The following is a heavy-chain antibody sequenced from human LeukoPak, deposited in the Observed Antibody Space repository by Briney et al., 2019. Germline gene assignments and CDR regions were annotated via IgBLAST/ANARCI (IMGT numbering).Heavy chain of an antibody. D-gene: IGHD3-22*01. Sequence: PGGSLRLSCAASGFTVSSNYMSWVRQAPGKGLEWVSAISGSGGSTYYADSVKGRFTISRDNSKNTLYLQMNSLRAEDTAVYYCAKKYYYDSSGPEGAFDIWGQGTMVTVSS. V-gene: IGHV3-23*01. CDR3: AKKYYYDSSGPEGAFDI. CDR1: GFTVSSNY. J-gene: IGHJ3*02. CDR2: ISGSGGST.